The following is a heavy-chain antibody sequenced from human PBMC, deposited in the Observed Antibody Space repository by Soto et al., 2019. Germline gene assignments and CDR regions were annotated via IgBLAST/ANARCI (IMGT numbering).Heavy chain of an antibody. V-gene: IGHV4-39*01. Sequence: QLQLQESGPGLVKPSETLSLTCTVSGGSISSSSYYWGWIRQPPGKGLEWIGNIYYSGSTYYNPSHKSRVTISVDTSKDQFSLKLSSVTAADTAVYCCARAPRYCSGGSCYRNGMDVWGQGTTVTVSS. D-gene: IGHD2-15*01. J-gene: IGHJ6*02. CDR2: IYYSGST. CDR3: ARAPRYCSGGSCYRNGMDV. CDR1: GGSISSSSYY.